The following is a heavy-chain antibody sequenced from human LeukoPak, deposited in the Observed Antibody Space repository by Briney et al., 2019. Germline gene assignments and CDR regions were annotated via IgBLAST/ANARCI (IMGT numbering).Heavy chain of an antibody. V-gene: IGHV3-33*01. Sequence: GGSLRLSCAASGFTFSSYGMHRVRQAPGKGLEWVAVIWYDGSNKYYADSVKGRFTISRDNSKNTLYLQMNSLRAEDTAVYYCARSDDYYDSSGYSNWFDPWGQGTLVTVSS. J-gene: IGHJ5*02. D-gene: IGHD3-22*01. CDR2: IWYDGSNK. CDR1: GFTFSSYG. CDR3: ARSDDYYDSSGYSNWFDP.